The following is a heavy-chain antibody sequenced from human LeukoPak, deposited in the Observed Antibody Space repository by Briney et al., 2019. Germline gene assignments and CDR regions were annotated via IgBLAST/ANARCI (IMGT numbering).Heavy chain of an antibody. J-gene: IGHJ6*03. D-gene: IGHD6-19*01. Sequence: PSAKVSCKASGYTLTSYGISWVRQAPGQGHEWMGWISAYNGNTNYAQKLQGRVTMTTDTSTSTAYMELRSLRSDDTAVYYCARGGRQWLVNYYYYYYMDVWGKGTTVTVSS. CDR3: ARGGRQWLVNYYYYYYMDV. CDR2: ISAYNGNT. V-gene: IGHV1-18*01. CDR1: GYTLTSYG.